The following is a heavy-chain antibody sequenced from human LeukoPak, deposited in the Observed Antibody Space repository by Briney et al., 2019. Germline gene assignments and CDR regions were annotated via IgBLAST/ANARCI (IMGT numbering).Heavy chain of an antibody. J-gene: IGHJ4*02. V-gene: IGHV4-34*01. CDR3: ARGGGRSDY. D-gene: IGHD1-26*01. Sequence: SETLSLTCAVYGGSFNGYYWSWIRQPPGKGLEWIGEINHSGSTNYNPSLKSRVTISVDTSKNQFSLKLSSVTAADTAVYYCARGGGRSDYWGQGTLVTVSS. CDR1: GGSFNGYY. CDR2: INHSGST.